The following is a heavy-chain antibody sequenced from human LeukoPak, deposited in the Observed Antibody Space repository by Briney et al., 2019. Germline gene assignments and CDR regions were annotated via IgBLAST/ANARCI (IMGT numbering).Heavy chain of an antibody. CDR3: ARDNPSTVTTHFDY. J-gene: IGHJ4*02. D-gene: IGHD4-17*01. CDR1: GFTFSSYS. V-gene: IGHV3-21*01. CDR2: ISSSSSYI. Sequence: GGSLRLSCAVSGFTFSSYSMNWVRQAPGKGLEWVSSISSSSSYIYYADSVKGRFTISRDNAKNSLCLQMNSLRAEDTAVYYCARDNPSTVTTHFDYWGQGTLVAVSS.